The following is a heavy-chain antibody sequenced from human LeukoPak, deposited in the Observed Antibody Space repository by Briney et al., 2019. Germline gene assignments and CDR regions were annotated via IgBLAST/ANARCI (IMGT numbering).Heavy chain of an antibody. Sequence: PSETLSLTCAVYGGSFSGYYWSWIRQPPGKGLEWIGEINHSGSTNYNPSLKSRVTISVDTSKNQFSLKLSSVTAADTAVYYCARIYRSSTSCTGDYWGQGTLVTVSS. D-gene: IGHD2-2*01. J-gene: IGHJ4*02. CDR1: GGSFSGYY. V-gene: IGHV4-34*01. CDR3: ARIYRSSTSCTGDY. CDR2: INHSGST.